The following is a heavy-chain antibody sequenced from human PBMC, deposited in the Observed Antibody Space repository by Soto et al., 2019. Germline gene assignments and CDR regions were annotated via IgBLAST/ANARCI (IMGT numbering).Heavy chain of an antibody. CDR2: IYTGDGT. D-gene: IGHD3-3*02. J-gene: IGHJ4*02. CDR3: ARGQLLAVR. V-gene: IGHV3-66*01. CDR1: GFTVSSNY. Sequence: EVQLVESGGGLVQPGGSLRLSCAASGFTVSSNYMSWVRQAPGKGLEWVSVIYTGDGTYYADSVKGRFTISRDNSKLTLYLQMNSLRAEDAAVYYCARGQLLAVRWGQGTLVTVSS.